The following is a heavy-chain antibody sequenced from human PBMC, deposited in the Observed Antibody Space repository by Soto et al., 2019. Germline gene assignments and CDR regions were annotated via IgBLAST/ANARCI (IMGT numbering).Heavy chain of an antibody. CDR2: IISILGIA. J-gene: IGHJ6*03. D-gene: IGHD1-1*01. V-gene: IGHV1-69*02. CDR1: GGTFSSYT. Sequence: QVQLVQSGAEVKKPGSSVKVSCKASGGTFSSYTISWVRQAPGQGLEWMGRIISILGIANYAQKFQGRVTITADKSTSTAYMELSSLRSEDTAVYYCANEANYYYYMDVWGKGTTVTVSS. CDR3: ANEANYYYYMDV.